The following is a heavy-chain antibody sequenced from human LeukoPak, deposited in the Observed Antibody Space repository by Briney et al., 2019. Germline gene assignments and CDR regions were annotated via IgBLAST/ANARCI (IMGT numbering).Heavy chain of an antibody. J-gene: IGHJ3*02. CDR1: GFTFSSCA. D-gene: IGHD6-19*01. CDR2: ISGSGGST. Sequence: GGSLRLSCAASGFTFSSCAMSWVRQAPGKGLEWVSAISGSGGSTYYADSVKGRFTISRGNSKNTLYLQMNSLRAEDTTVYYCAKVTPQQWLVLGDAFDIWGQGTMVTVSS. CDR3: AKVTPQQWLVLGDAFDI. V-gene: IGHV3-23*01.